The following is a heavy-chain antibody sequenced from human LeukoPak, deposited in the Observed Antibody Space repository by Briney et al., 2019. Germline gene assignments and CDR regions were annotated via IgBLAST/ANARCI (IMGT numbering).Heavy chain of an antibody. CDR3: ARELFDFDY. D-gene: IGHD3-10*01. J-gene: IGHJ4*02. CDR1: GFTFEHFA. V-gene: IGHV3-23*01. Sequence: TGGSLRLFCAPSGFTFEHFAMTGVRQAPGKGLEGVSEITGSGGSTYYADSVRGRFTISRDNSKNTLYLQMNSLRAEDTAIYYCARELFDFDYWGQGTLVTVSS. CDR2: ITGSGGST.